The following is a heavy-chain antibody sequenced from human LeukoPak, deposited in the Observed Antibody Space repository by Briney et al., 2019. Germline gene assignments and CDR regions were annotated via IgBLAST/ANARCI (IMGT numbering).Heavy chain of an antibody. CDR2: IYYSGST. CDR1: GGSISSSSYY. V-gene: IGHV4-39*07. Sequence: SETLSLTCTVSGGSISSSSYYWGWIRQPPGKGLEWIGSIYYSGSTYYNPSLKSRVTISVDTSKNQLSLKLSSETAADTAVYYCARGTGYYDSSGYLKYWFDPWGQGTLVTVSS. J-gene: IGHJ5*02. CDR3: ARGTGYYDSSGYLKYWFDP. D-gene: IGHD3-22*01.